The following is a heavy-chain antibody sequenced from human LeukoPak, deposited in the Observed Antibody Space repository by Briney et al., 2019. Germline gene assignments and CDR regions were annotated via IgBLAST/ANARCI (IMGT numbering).Heavy chain of an antibody. V-gene: IGHV3-30-3*01. CDR2: ISYGGNNK. CDR1: GFTFSNYA. J-gene: IGHJ4*02. Sequence: GGSLRLSCAASGFTFSNYAMHWVRQAPGKGLEWVAVISYGGNNKFYTDSVKGRFTISRDNSKNTLYLQMNSLRAEDTAVYYCARDPNPDVVVTAILDYWGQGTLVTVSS. D-gene: IGHD2-21*02. CDR3: ARDPNPDVVVTAILDY.